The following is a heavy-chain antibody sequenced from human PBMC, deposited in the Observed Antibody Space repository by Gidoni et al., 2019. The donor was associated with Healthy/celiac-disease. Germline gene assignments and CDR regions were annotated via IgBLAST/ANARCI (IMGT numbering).Heavy chain of an antibody. Sequence: QITLKESGPTLVKPTQTLTLTCTFSGFSLSTSGVGVGWIRQPPGKALEWLALIYWDDDKRYSPSLKSRLTITEDTSKNQVVLTMTNMDPVDTATYYCAHSSYYYDSSGYYLGGRYFDYWGQGTLVTVSS. CDR3: AHSSYYYDSSGYYLGGRYFDY. CDR1: GFSLSTSGVG. D-gene: IGHD3-22*01. J-gene: IGHJ4*02. CDR2: IYWDDDK. V-gene: IGHV2-5*02.